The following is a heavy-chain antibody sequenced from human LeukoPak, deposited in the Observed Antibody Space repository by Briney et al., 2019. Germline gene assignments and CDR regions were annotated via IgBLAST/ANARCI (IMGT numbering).Heavy chain of an antibody. D-gene: IGHD6-13*01. V-gene: IGHV5-51*01. CDR2: IYPGDSDT. CDR3: ASLAGAAAPPEVAFDI. CDR1: GYSFTSYW. J-gene: IGHJ3*02. Sequence: GESLKISCKGSGYSFTSYWIGWVRQMPGKGLEWMGIIYPGDSDTRYSPSFQGQVTISADKSISTAYLQWSSLKASDTAMYYCASLAGAAAPPEVAFDIWGQGTMVTVSS.